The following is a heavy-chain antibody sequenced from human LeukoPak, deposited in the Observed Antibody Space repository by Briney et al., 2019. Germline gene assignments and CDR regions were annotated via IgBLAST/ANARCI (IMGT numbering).Heavy chain of an antibody. Sequence: GGSLRLSCAASGFPFSSYTMNWVRQAPGKGLEWISVIYIDGTTYYADSVKGRFTISRDQANNTLYLQMNTLRDEDTAVYYCARGPRYSFYWGQGTLVSVSS. CDR2: IYIDGTT. CDR1: GFPFSSYT. J-gene: IGHJ4*02. V-gene: IGHV3-53*01. D-gene: IGHD6-13*01. CDR3: ARGPRYSFY.